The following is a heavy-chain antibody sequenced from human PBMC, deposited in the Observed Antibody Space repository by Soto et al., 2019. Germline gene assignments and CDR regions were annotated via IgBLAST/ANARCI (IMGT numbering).Heavy chain of an antibody. J-gene: IGHJ4*02. CDR3: ASGKRTYDFWSGYFPFFDY. D-gene: IGHD3-3*01. CDR1: GGSISSGGYY. CDR2: IYYSGST. V-gene: IGHV4-31*03. Sequence: KSSETLSLTCTVSGGSISSGGYYWSWIRQHPGKGLEWIGYIYYSGSTYYNPSLKSRVTISVDTSKNQFSLKLSSVTAADTAVYYCASGKRTYDFWSGYFPFFDYWGQGTLVTVSS.